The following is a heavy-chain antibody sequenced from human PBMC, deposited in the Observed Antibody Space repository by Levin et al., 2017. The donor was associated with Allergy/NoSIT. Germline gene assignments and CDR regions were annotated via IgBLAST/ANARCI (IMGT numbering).Heavy chain of an antibody. V-gene: IGHV3-23*01. CDR1: GFTFSSYA. Sequence: SGGSLRLSCAASGFTFSSYAMSWVRQAPGKGLEWVSAISGSGGSTYYADSVKGRFTISRDNSKNTLYLQMNSLRAEDTAVYYCAKDLDDYYDSSGDYLLGYWGQGTLVTVSS. CDR3: AKDLDDYYDSSGDYLLGY. CDR2: ISGSGGST. D-gene: IGHD3-22*01. J-gene: IGHJ4*02.